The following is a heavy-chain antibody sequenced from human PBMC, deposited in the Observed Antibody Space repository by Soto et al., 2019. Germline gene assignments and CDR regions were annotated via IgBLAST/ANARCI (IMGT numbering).Heavy chain of an antibody. Sequence: SETLSLTCTVSGFSIRSSSYYWGWIRQPPGKGLEWIGSIYYSGSTYYNPSVQSRLTIDVDTSRHQFSLKLTSVTAADTAVYYCARIGSSWQHYAMDVWGQGTTVTVSS. CDR3: ARIGSSWQHYAMDV. J-gene: IGHJ6*02. V-gene: IGHV4-39*01. CDR2: IYYSGST. D-gene: IGHD6-13*01. CDR1: GFSIRSSSYY.